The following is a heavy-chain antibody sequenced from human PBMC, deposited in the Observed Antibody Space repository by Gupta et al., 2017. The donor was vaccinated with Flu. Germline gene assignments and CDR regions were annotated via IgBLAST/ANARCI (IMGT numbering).Heavy chain of an antibody. Sequence: VRQAPGKGLEWVANIKQDGSEKYYVDSVKGRFTISRDNAKNSLYLQMNSLRAEDTAVYYCARVAAGSGSLVYWGQGTLVTVSS. J-gene: IGHJ4*02. V-gene: IGHV3-7*01. CDR3: ARVAAGSGSLVY. D-gene: IGHD1-26*01. CDR2: IKQDGSEK.